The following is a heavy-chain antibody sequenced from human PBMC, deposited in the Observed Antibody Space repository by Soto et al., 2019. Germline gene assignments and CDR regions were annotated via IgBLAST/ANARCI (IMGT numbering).Heavy chain of an antibody. CDR2: IGTAGDT. J-gene: IGHJ4*02. CDR3: TRGSDVVSSAPYFDY. CDR1: GFTFSSYD. D-gene: IGHD6-13*01. V-gene: IGHV3-13*01. Sequence: EVQLVESGGGLVQPGGSLRLSCAASGFTFSSYDMHWVRQATGKGLEWVSAIGTAGDTYYPGSVKGRFTISRENAKNSLDHQMNSLKAGDTAVYYCTRGSDVVSSAPYFDYWGQGTLVTVSS.